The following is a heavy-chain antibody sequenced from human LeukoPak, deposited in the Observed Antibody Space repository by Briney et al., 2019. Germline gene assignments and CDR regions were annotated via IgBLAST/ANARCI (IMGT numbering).Heavy chain of an antibody. CDR2: INPSGSST. Sequence: ASVKVSCKASGYTFTSYYMHWVRQAPGQGLEWMGIINPSGSSTSYAQKFQGRVTMTRDTSTSTVYMELSSLRSEDTAVYYCARYTMVRGAMSYYGMDVWGQGTTVTVSS. J-gene: IGHJ6*02. CDR1: GYTFTSYY. CDR3: ARYTMVRGAMSYYGMDV. D-gene: IGHD3-10*01. V-gene: IGHV1-46*01.